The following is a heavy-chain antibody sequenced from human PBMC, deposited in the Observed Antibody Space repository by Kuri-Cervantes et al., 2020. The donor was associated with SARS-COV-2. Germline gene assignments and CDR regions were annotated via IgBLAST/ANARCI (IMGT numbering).Heavy chain of an antibody. D-gene: IGHD6-19*01. J-gene: IGHJ6*02. V-gene: IGHV3-23*01. CDR3: ARKLGAVAGPYYYGMDV. CDR1: GFTFDNYG. Sequence: GESLKISCAASGFTFDNYGMSWVRQAPGKGLEWVSAISGSGGSTYYADSVKGRFTISRDNSKNTLYLQMNSLRAEDTAVYYCARKLGAVAGPYYYGMDVWGQGTTVTVSS. CDR2: ISGSGGST.